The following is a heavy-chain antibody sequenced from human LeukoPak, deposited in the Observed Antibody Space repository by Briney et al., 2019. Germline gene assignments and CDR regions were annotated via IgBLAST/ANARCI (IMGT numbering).Heavy chain of an antibody. CDR3: ATGFWGYCSRNSCPLDN. Sequence: GGSLRLSCAASGFTFSSYSMNWVRQAPGNGLELISYFISTGSTTYYADSVKGRFTISRDNANNSVSLQMSSLRAEDTAVYYCATGFWGYCSRNSCPLDNWGQGTLVTVAS. D-gene: IGHD2-2*01. CDR1: GFTFSSYS. V-gene: IGHV3-48*01. CDR2: FISTGSTT. J-gene: IGHJ4*02.